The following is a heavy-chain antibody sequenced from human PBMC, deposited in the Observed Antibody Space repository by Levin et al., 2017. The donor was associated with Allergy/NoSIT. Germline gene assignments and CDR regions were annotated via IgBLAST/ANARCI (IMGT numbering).Heavy chain of an antibody. CDR2: ISASGGDT. CDR3: ARGGYDSDSGYDRLAKIFEC. D-gene: IGHD5-12*01. J-gene: IGHJ4*02. CDR1: GFAFRNYA. V-gene: IGHV3-23*01. Sequence: GGSLRLSCAASGFAFRNYAMNWVRQAPGKGLEWVSGISASGGDTFYEGSVQGRFSVSRDNSKNILYIQMNSLRAEDTAVYYCARGGYDSDSGYDRLAKIFECWGQGTLVTVSS.